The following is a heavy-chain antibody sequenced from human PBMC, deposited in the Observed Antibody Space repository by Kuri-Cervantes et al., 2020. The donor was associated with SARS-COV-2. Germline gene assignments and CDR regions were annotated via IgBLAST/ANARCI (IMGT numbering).Heavy chain of an antibody. CDR2: IYYSGST. CDR3: ARQAGYSYGSSTPAFDY. J-gene: IGHJ4*02. D-gene: IGHD5-18*01. V-gene: IGHV4-59*08. Sequence: GSLRLSCTVSGGSISSYYWSWIRQPPGKGLEWIGYIYYSGSTNYNPSLKSRVTISVDTSKNQFSLKLSSVTAADTAVYYCARQAGYSYGSSTPAFDYWGQGTLVTVSS. CDR1: GGSISSYY.